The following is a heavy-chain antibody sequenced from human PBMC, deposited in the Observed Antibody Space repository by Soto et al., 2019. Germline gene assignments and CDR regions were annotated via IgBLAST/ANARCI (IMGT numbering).Heavy chain of an antibody. J-gene: IGHJ4*02. Sequence: GGSLRLSCAASGFTFSNAWMNWVRQAPGKGLEWVGRIKSKTDGGTTDYAAPVKGRFTISRDDSKNTLYLQMNSLKTEDTAVYYCTTGITMIVVASFDYWGQGTLVTVSS. CDR2: IKSKTDGGTT. V-gene: IGHV3-15*07. D-gene: IGHD3-22*01. CDR1: GFTFSNAW. CDR3: TTGITMIVVASFDY.